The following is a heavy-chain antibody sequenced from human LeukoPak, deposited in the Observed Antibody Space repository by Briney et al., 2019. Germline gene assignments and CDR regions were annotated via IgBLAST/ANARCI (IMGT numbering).Heavy chain of an antibody. Sequence: SETLSLTCAVYGGSFSGYYWGWIRQPPGKGLEWIGSIYYSGSTYYNPSLKSRVTISVDTSKNQFSLKLSSVTAADTAVYYCARDAIILLWFGEFVHWFDPWGQGTLVTVSS. CDR1: GGSFSGYY. J-gene: IGHJ5*02. CDR3: ARDAIILLWFGEFVHWFDP. CDR2: IYYSGST. V-gene: IGHV4-34*01. D-gene: IGHD3-10*01.